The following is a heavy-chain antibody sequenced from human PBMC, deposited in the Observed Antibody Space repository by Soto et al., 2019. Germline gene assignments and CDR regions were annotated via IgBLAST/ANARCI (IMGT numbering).Heavy chain of an antibody. CDR2: ISWNSGSI. V-gene: IGHV3-9*01. Sequence: HPGGSLRLSCAASGFTFDDYAMHWVRQAPGKGLEWVSGISWNSGSIGYADSVKGRFTISRDNAKNSLYLQMNSLRAEDTALYYCAKASGGSTQNNWFDPWGQGTLVTVSS. D-gene: IGHD6-6*01. CDR1: GFTFDDYA. CDR3: AKASGGSTQNNWFDP. J-gene: IGHJ5*02.